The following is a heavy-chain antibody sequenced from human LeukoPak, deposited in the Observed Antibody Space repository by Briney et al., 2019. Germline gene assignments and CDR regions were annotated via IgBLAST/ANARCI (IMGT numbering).Heavy chain of an antibody. V-gene: IGHV3-33*01. CDR3: AGSGSNYGDAFDI. J-gene: IGHJ3*02. D-gene: IGHD3-10*01. CDR1: GFTFSSYG. Sequence: PGRSLRLSCAASGFTFSSYGMHWVRQAPGKGLEWVAVIWYDGSNKYYADSVKGRFTISRDNSKNTLYLQMNSLRAEDTAVYYCAGSGSNYGDAFDIWGQGTMVTVSS. CDR2: IWYDGSNK.